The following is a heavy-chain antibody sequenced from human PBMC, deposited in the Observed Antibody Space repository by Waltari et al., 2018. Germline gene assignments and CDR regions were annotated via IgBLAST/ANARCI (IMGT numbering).Heavy chain of an antibody. V-gene: IGHV4-39*01. Sequence: QLQLQESVPGLVKPSESLSLPCTVSGGSISSSRYYCGWIRQPPGKGLEWIGSIYYSGSTYYNPSLKSLVTIAVETSKNQFSLKLSSVTAADTAVYYCARLVFYSSFFDYWGQGTLVTVSS. D-gene: IGHD6-6*01. CDR2: IYYSGST. J-gene: IGHJ4*02. CDR1: GGSISSSRYY. CDR3: ARLVFYSSFFDY.